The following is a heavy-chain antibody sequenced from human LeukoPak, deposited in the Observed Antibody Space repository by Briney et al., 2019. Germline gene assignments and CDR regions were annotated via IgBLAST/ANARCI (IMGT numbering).Heavy chain of an antibody. CDR3: ARLRSGWFDP. Sequence: KPSETLSLTCTVSGGSISSSSYYWGWIRQPPGKGLEWIGSIYYSGSTYYNPSLKSRVTISVDTSKNQFSLKLSSVTAADTAVYYCARLRSGWFDPWGQGTLVTVSS. CDR1: GGSISSSSYY. CDR2: IYYSGST. D-gene: IGHD3-10*01. J-gene: IGHJ5*02. V-gene: IGHV4-39*01.